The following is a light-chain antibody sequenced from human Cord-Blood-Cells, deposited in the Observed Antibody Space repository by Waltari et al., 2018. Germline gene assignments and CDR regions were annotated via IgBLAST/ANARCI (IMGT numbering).Light chain of an antibody. CDR2: GKN. J-gene: IGLJ2*01. Sequence: SSALTQDPAVSVALGQTVRITCQGDSLRIYYASRYQQKPGQAPVVVIYGKNNRPSGIPDRFSGSSSGNTASLTITGAQAEDEADYYCNSRDSSGNRVFGGGTKLTVL. CDR1: SLRIYY. CDR3: NSRDSSGNRV. V-gene: IGLV3-19*01.